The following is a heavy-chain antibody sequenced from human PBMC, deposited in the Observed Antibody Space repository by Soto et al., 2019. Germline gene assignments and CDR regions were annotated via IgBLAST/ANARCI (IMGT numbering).Heavy chain of an antibody. Sequence: QVQLQESGPGLVEPSGTLSLTCAVSGASIGTNNWWSWVRQPPGKGLEGIGEVYHSGTTNCNPSLKSRVTISIDKSKNQFSLTLTSMTAADTALYYCAVPGRGDFDYWSQGTLVTVSS. CDR3: AVPGRGDFDY. J-gene: IGHJ4*02. CDR1: GASIGTNNW. D-gene: IGHD5-12*01. V-gene: IGHV4-4*02. CDR2: VYHSGTT.